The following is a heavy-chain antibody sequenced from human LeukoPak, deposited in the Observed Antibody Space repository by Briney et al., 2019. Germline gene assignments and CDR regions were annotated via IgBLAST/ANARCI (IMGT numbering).Heavy chain of an antibody. CDR3: ARVLGVRGVIMYNYYFDY. CDR2: IIPIFGTA. Sequence: ASVKVSCKASGGTFSSYAISWVRQAPGQGLEWMGGIIPIFGTANYAQKFQGRVTITADKSTSTAYMELSSLRSEDTAVYYCARVLGVRGVIMYNYYFDYWGQGTLVTVSS. V-gene: IGHV1-69*06. J-gene: IGHJ4*02. CDR1: GGTFSSYA. D-gene: IGHD3-10*01.